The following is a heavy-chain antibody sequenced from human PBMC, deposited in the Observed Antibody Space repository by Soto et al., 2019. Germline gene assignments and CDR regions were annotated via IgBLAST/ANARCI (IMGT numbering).Heavy chain of an antibody. CDR3: ARGLYDFWSGYDSGMDV. CDR1: GFTVSSNY. Sequence: GGSLRLSCAASGFTVSSNYMSWVRQAPGKGLEWVSVIYSGGSTYYADSVKGRFTISRDNSKNTLYLQMNSLRAEDTAVYYCARGLYDFWSGYDSGMDVWGQGTTVTVSS. D-gene: IGHD3-3*01. J-gene: IGHJ6*02. CDR2: IYSGGST. V-gene: IGHV3-53*01.